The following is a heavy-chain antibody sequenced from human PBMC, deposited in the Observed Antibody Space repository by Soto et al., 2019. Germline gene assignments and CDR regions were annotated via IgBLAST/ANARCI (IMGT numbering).Heavy chain of an antibody. CDR1: GYTFTSYG. V-gene: IGHV1-18*01. D-gene: IGHD3-10*01. CDR3: ARENYGSGRYGDYYYRDV. Sequence: GASVKVSCKASGYTFTSYGISWVRQAPGQGLEWMGWISAYNGNTNYAQKLQGRVTMTTDTSTSTAYKELRSLRSDDTAVYYCARENYGSGRYGDYYYRDVWGKGTTVNVSS. J-gene: IGHJ6*03. CDR2: ISAYNGNT.